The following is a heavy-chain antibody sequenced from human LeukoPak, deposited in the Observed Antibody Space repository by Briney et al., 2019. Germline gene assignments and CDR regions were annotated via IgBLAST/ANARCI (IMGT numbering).Heavy chain of an antibody. CDR1: GFTFSSYA. CDR3: ARVQSEGHYYYYYGMDV. J-gene: IGHJ6*02. V-gene: IGHV3-30*04. Sequence: PGGSLRLSCAASGFTFSSYAMHWVRQAPGKGLEWVAVISYDGSNKYYADSVKGRFTISRDNSKNTLYLQMNSLRAEDTAVYYCARVQSEGHYYYYYGMDVWGQGTTVTVSS. CDR2: ISYDGSNK.